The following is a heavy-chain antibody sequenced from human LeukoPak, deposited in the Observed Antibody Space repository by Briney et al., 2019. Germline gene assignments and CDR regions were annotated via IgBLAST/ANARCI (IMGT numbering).Heavy chain of an antibody. D-gene: IGHD5-12*01. CDR3: AQGDSGYENYYYYYYMGV. CDR1: GFTFSNYL. Sequence: GSLRLSCAASGFTFSNYLMNWVRQAPGKGLEWVSSISGRGDITYYADSVKGRFTMSRDNSKNTLYLQMNSLRAEDTAVYYCAQGDSGYENYYYYYYMGVWGKGTTVTVSS. V-gene: IGHV3-23*01. J-gene: IGHJ6*03. CDR2: ISGRGDIT.